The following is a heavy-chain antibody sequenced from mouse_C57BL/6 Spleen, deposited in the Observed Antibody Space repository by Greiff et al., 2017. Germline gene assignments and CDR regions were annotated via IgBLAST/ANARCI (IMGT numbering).Heavy chain of an antibody. Sequence: VQLQQSGAELARPGASVKLSCKASGYTFTSSGISWVKQRTGQGLEWIGEIYPRSGNTYYNEKFKGKATLTADKSSSTAYMELRSLTSEDSAVYFCARPKLGRCFDCWGQGTTLTVSS. CDR1: GYTFTSSG. CDR3: ARPKLGRCFDC. D-gene: IGHD4-1*01. V-gene: IGHV1-81*01. J-gene: IGHJ2*01. CDR2: IYPRSGNT.